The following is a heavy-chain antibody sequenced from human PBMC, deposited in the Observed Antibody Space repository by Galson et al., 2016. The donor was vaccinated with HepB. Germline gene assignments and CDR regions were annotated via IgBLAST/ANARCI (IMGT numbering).Heavy chain of an antibody. CDR2: IAGGSGSP. J-gene: IGHJ4*02. Sequence: SLRLSCAVSGLIISTNYMSWVRQAPGKGLEWVSTIAGGSGSPNYADSVKGRFTISRDSSKNTLYLQLNSLRAEDTALYYCAKLEGNNVAYWGQGTLVTVSS. CDR3: AKLEGNNVAY. D-gene: IGHD1/OR15-1a*01. CDR1: GLIISTNY. V-gene: IGHV3-23*01.